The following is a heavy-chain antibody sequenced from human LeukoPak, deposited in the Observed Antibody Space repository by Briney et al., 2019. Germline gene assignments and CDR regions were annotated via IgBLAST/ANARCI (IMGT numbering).Heavy chain of an antibody. CDR1: GYTFTSYA. CDR2: IIPIFGTA. D-gene: IGHD3-3*01. J-gene: IGHJ4*02. Sequence: GASVKVSCKASGYTFTSYAISWVRQAPGQGLEWMGGIIPIFGTANYAQKFQGRVTITADESTSTAYMELSSLRSEDTAVYYSARDPREGFWSGSSRFGYWGQGTLVTVSS. V-gene: IGHV1-69*13. CDR3: ARDPREGFWSGSSRFGY.